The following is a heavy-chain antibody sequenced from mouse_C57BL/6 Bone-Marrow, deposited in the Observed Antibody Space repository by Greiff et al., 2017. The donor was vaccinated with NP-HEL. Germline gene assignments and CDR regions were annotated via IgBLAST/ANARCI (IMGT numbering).Heavy chain of an antibody. CDR1: GYTFTSYW. J-gene: IGHJ3*01. V-gene: IGHV1-5*01. Sequence: VQLQQSGTVLARPGASVKMSCTTSGYTFTSYWMHWVQQRPGQGLEWIVAIYPGNSDTSYNQKFKGKAKLTAVTSASTAYMELSSLTNEDSAVYYCTRYYDGSPFAYWGQGTLVTVSA. CDR2: IYPGNSDT. D-gene: IGHD1-1*01. CDR3: TRYYDGSPFAY.